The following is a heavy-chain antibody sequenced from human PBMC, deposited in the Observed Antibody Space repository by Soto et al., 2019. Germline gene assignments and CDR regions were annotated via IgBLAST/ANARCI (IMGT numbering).Heavy chain of an antibody. CDR2: ISAYNGNT. J-gene: IGHJ4*02. D-gene: IGHD3-16*02. CDR1: GYTFTSYG. V-gene: IGHV1-18*01. CDR3: ARVITFGGVIVIPDYFDY. Sequence: ASVKVSCKASGYTFTSYGISWVRQAPGQGLEWMGWISAYNGNTNYAQKLQGRVTMTTDTSTSTAYMELRSLRSDDTAVYYCARVITFGGVIVIPDYFDYWGQGTLVTVSS.